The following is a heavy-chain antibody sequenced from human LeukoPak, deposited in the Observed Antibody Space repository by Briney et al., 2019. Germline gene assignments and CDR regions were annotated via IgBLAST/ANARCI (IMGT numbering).Heavy chain of an antibody. CDR1: GGSISSSTYY. CDR2: IYFIGST. D-gene: IGHD6-13*01. Sequence: SETLSLTCTVSGGSISSSTYYWGRIRQPPGKGLEWIGSIYFIGSTYYNPSLKSRVTISVDTSKNQFSLKLSSVTASDTAVYYCARPRGYSSSWDFDYWGQGTLVTVSS. V-gene: IGHV4-39*01. J-gene: IGHJ4*02. CDR3: ARPRGYSSSWDFDY.